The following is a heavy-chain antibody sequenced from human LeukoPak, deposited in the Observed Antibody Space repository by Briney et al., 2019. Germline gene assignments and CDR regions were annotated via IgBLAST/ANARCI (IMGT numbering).Heavy chain of an antibody. CDR2: ISSNGGST. J-gene: IGHJ4*02. Sequence: RGSLRLSCAASGFTFSSYAMHWVRQAPGKGLEYASAISSNGGSTYYANSVKGRFTISRDNSKNTLYLQMGSLRAEDMAVYYCARRGTGYSSGWSPNYFDYWGQGTLVTVSS. CDR1: GFTFSSYA. V-gene: IGHV3-64*01. CDR3: ARRGTGYSSGWSPNYFDY. D-gene: IGHD6-19*01.